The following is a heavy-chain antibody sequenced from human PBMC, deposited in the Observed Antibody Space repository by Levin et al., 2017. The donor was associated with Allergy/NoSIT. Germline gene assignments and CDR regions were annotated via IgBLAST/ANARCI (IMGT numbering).Heavy chain of an antibody. V-gene: IGHV3-33*01. CDR1: GFTFSSYG. J-gene: IGHJ4*02. CDR2: IWYDGSNK. D-gene: IGHD3-16*01. Sequence: GGSLRLSCAASGFTFSSYGMHWVRQAPGKGLEWVAVIWYDGSNKYYADSVKGRFTISRDNSKNTLYLQMNSLRAEDTAVYYCARDMITFGGVPQPLDYWGQGTLVTVSS. CDR3: ARDMITFGGVPQPLDY.